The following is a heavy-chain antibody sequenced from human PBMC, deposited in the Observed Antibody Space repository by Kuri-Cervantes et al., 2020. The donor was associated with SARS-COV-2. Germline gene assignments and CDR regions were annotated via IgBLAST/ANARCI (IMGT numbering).Heavy chain of an antibody. CDR1: GYTFTSYG. Sequence: SVKVSCKASGYTFTSYGISWVRQAPGQGLGWMGGIIPIFGTANYAQKFQGRVTITADESTSTAYMELSSLRSEDTAVHYCARERVRGGYFDYWGQGTLVTVSS. D-gene: IGHD5/OR15-5a*01. V-gene: IGHV1-69*13. CDR2: IIPIFGTA. J-gene: IGHJ4*02. CDR3: ARERVRGGYFDY.